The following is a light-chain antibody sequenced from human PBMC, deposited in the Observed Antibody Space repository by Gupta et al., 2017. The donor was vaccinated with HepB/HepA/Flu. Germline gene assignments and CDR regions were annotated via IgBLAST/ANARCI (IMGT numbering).Light chain of an antibody. V-gene: IGLV1-40*01. J-gene: IGLJ2*01. CDR2: GNS. CDR1: SSNIGAGYD. CDR3: KSYASSLSAVV. Sequence: QSVLTQPPSVSGAPLQRVTISCTGSSSNIGAGYDVHWYQQLPGTAPKLPIYGNSNRPSGVTDRFSGSKSGNSASLAITGLQAEDEADYYCKSYASSLSAVVFGGGTKLTVL.